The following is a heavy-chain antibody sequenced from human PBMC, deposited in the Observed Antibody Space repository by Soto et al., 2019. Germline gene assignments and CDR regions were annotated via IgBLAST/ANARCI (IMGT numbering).Heavy chain of an antibody. CDR3: ARGLWSGYYSEYQFDY. Sequence: QVQLQESGPGLVKPSETLSLTCTVSGGSISSYYWSWIRQPPGKGLGWIGYVYYNGRTIYNPSLNSRVTMSVDTSNNQFSLKLTSVTAAETAIYYCARGLWSGYYSEYQFDYWGQGILVTVSS. V-gene: IGHV4-59*01. D-gene: IGHD3-3*01. CDR2: VYYNGRT. J-gene: IGHJ4*02. CDR1: GGSISSYY.